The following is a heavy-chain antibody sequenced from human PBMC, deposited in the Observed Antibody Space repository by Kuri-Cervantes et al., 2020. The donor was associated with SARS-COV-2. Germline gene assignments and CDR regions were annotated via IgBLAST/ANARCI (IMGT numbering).Heavy chain of an antibody. CDR1: GFTFSSYG. V-gene: IGHV3-30*03. CDR2: ISYDGSNK. Sequence: GESLKISCAASGFTFSSYGMHWVRQAPGKGLEWVAVISYDGSNKYYADSVKGRSTISRDNSKNTLYLQMNSLRAEDTAVYYCASNPSDGQQLGYYWGQGTLVTVSS. CDR3: ASNPSDGQQLGYY. J-gene: IGHJ4*02. D-gene: IGHD6-13*01.